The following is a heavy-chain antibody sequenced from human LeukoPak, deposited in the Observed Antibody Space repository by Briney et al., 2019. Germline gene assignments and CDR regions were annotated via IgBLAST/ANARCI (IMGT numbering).Heavy chain of an antibody. J-gene: IGHJ4*02. D-gene: IGHD2-21*01. V-gene: IGHV4-59*08. CDR2: IYYSGST. CDR1: GGSISSFY. Sequence: PSETLSLTCTVSGGSISSFYWSWIRQPPGKGLEWIGCIYYSGSTNYNPSLKSRVTISVDTSKNQFSLKLSSVTAADTAVYYCARQGGGYSFDYWGQGALVTVSS. CDR3: ARQGGGYSFDY.